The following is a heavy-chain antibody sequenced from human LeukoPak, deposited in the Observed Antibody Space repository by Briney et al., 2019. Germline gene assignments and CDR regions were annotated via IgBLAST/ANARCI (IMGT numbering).Heavy chain of an antibody. CDR1: GFTFSYYW. Sequence: SGRSLRLSCAASGFTFSYYWMSWVRQAPGKGLEWVANIKQDGSEEYYVDSVKGRFTISRDNAKNSLYLQMNSLRAEDTAVYYCASKGCTGGNCKHYFDYWGQGTLVTVAS. J-gene: IGHJ4*02. CDR2: IKQDGSEE. D-gene: IGHD2-8*02. V-gene: IGHV3-7*03. CDR3: ASKGCTGGNCKHYFDY.